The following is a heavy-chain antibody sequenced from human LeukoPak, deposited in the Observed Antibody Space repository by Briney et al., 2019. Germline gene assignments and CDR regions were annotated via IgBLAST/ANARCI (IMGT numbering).Heavy chain of an antibody. CDR2: ISGSGAST. Sequence: GGSLRLSCLTSGFTLSTNAMSWVRQAPGKGLEWISGISGSGASTYYADSVKGRFTIPRDDSRNTLYLQMNSLRGDDTAVYYCAKDVGKWESLHFFDYWGQGTLVTVSS. J-gene: IGHJ4*02. D-gene: IGHD1-26*01. V-gene: IGHV3-23*01. CDR1: GFTLSTNA. CDR3: AKDVGKWESLHFFDY.